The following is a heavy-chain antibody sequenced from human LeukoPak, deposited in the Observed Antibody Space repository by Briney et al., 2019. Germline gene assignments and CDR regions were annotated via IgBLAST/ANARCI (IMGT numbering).Heavy chain of an antibody. CDR2: ISYSGTT. V-gene: IGHV4-39*01. J-gene: IGHJ4*01. CDR3: ARHPSSAWHADY. CDR1: SGSISTSSYC. Sequence: SETLSLTCTVSSGSISTSSYCWGWIRQPPGKGLEWIGSISYSGTTYYNPSLKSQVTISVDTSNNQFSLRLTSVTAADTAVYFCARHPSSAWHADYWGHGTLVTVSS. D-gene: IGHD6-25*01.